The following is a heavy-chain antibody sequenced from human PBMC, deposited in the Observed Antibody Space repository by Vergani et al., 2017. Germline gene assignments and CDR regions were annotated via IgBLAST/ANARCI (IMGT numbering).Heavy chain of an antibody. D-gene: IGHD3/OR15-3a*01. V-gene: IGHV1-8*01. CDR1: GYNFTSFD. CDR2: MNPKSGNT. J-gene: IGHJ5*02. CDR3: ARGVLDSKYRHNWFGP. Sequence: QEQLVQSGAEVRKPGASVKVSCKASGYNFTSFDINWVRLATGQGLEWMGWMNPKSGNTAYAAKFQGRITMTRDSSTDTAYMEMKSLRSEYTAIYFCARGVLDSKYRHNWFGPWGQGTVVTVSS.